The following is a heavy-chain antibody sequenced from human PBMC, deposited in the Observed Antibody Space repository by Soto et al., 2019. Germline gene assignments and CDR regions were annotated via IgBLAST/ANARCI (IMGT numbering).Heavy chain of an antibody. CDR3: EITSYGFPFAH. D-gene: IGHD3-16*01. CDR1: GFTFTSYW. V-gene: IGHV3-74*01. Sequence: EVQLVESGGGLVQPGGSLRVSCAASGFTFTSYWMQWVRQAPGKGLVWVSRINFDGSGTSYADSVKGRFTISRDNAKNTLHLEMNSLRAEDTAVYFWEITSYGFPFAHWGQGTLVTFSS. CDR2: INFDGSGT. J-gene: IGHJ1*01.